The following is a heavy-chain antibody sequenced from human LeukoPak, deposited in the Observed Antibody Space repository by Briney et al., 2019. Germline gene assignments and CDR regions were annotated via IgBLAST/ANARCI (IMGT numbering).Heavy chain of an antibody. CDR1: GYTFTDYY. J-gene: IGHJ3*01. CDR3: ATYSAFDL. CDR2: INPNTGGT. D-gene: IGHD2-21*01. V-gene: IGHV1-2*02. Sequence: ASVKVSCKTSGYTFTDYYIHWLRQAPGQGLEWMGWINPNTGGTNYAQTFQGRVTMTRDTSITTAYMELSRLRFDDTAMYYCATYSAFDLWGQGTMVTVSS.